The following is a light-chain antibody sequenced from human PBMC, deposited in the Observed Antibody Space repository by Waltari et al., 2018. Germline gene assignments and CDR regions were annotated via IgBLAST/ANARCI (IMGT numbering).Light chain of an antibody. CDR3: QQRANWPPLT. J-gene: IGKJ4*01. Sequence: EIVLTQSPATLSLSLVERATLSCRASQSISNFLAWYQQKPGQAPRLLIYHASNRATGIPARFSGRGSGTDFTLTISSLEPGDSAVYYCQQRANWPPLTFGGGTRVEI. CDR1: QSISNF. V-gene: IGKV3-11*01. CDR2: HAS.